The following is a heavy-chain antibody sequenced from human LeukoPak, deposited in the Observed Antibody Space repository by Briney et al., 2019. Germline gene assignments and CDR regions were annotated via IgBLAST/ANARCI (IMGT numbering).Heavy chain of an antibody. V-gene: IGHV1-2*02. CDR1: GYIFTGYY. D-gene: IGHD3-22*01. Sequence: GASVKVSCKASGYIFTGYYMHWVRQAPGQGLEWMGWINPNSGGTNYAQKFQGRVTITADKSTSTAYMELSSLRSEDTAVYYCARGYTYYYDSSGYYSDLWGQGTLVTVSS. J-gene: IGHJ4*02. CDR3: ARGYTYYYDSSGYYSDL. CDR2: INPNSGGT.